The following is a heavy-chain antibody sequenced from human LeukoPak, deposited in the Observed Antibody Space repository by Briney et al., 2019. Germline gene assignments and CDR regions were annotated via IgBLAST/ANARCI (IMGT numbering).Heavy chain of an antibody. V-gene: IGHV3-23*01. CDR3: AKKVGLVSAPLYYFDV. D-gene: IGHD5/OR15-5a*01. Sequence: PGWPLRFSFASSGFSFSCYAMSWFRQAPGLGLDWVSAISGPGGSFDYAASVKGLPTYSRDNSKYTLFLQMNSLRAEDTAIYYCAKKVGLVSAPLYYFDVWGQGTLVTVSS. J-gene: IGHJ4*02. CDR1: GFSFSCYA. CDR2: ISGPGGSF.